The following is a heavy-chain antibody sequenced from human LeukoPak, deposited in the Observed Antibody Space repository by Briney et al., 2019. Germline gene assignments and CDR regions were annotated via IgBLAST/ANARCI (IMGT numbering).Heavy chain of an antibody. CDR2: MNPNSGNT. J-gene: IGHJ6*03. V-gene: IGHV1-8*03. CDR3: ARGRISPGDYYMDV. D-gene: IGHD3-10*01. CDR1: GYTFTSYD. Sequence: ASVKVSCKASGYTFTSYDINWVRQATGQGLEWMGWMNPNSGNTGYAQKFQGRVTITRNTSISTAYMELSSLRSEDTAVYYCARGRISPGDYYMDVWGKGITVTVSS.